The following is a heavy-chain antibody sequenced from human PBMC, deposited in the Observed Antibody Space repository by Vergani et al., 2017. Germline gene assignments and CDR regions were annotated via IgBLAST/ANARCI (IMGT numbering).Heavy chain of an antibody. Sequence: QVQLVESGGGVVQPGRSLRLSCAASGFTFSSYGMHWVRQAPGKGLEWVAVISYDGSNKYYADSVKGRFTISRDNSKNTLYLQMNSLRAEDTAVYYCAKGGVEMATSFDYWGQGTLVTVSS. V-gene: IGHV3-30*18. CDR2: ISYDGSNK. CDR1: GFTFSSYG. D-gene: IGHD5-24*01. J-gene: IGHJ4*02. CDR3: AKGGVEMATSFDY.